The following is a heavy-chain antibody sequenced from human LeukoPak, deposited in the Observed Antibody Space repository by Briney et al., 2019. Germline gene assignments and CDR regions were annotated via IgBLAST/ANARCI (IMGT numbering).Heavy chain of an antibody. CDR3: ARAAPPPSCWFDP. D-gene: IGHD1-1*01. V-gene: IGHV1-2*02. CDR1: GYTFTGYY. J-gene: IGHJ5*02. Sequence: ASVKVSCKASGYTFTGYYMHWVRQAPGQGLEWMGWINPNSGGTNCAQKFQGRVTMTRDTSISTAYMELSRLRSDDTAVYYCARAAPPPSCWFDPWGQGTLVTVSS. CDR2: INPNSGGT.